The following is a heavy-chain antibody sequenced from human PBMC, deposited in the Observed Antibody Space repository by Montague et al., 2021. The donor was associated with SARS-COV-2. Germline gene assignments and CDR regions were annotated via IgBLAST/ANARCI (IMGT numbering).Heavy chain of an antibody. Sequence: SVKVSCKASGYTFTSYDINWVRQATGQGLEWMGWMNPNSGNTGYAQKFQGRVTMTRNTSISTAYMELSSLRSEDTAVYYRARGVRVSAVVIIVVITTYYFDYWGQGTLVTVSS. D-gene: IGHD3-22*01. CDR1: GYTFTSYD. V-gene: IGHV1-8*01. J-gene: IGHJ4*02. CDR2: MNPNSGNT. CDR3: ARGVRVSAVVIIVVITTYYFDY.